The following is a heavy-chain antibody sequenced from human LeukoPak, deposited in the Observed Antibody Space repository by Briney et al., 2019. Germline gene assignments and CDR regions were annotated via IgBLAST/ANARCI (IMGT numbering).Heavy chain of an antibody. D-gene: IGHD3-22*01. V-gene: IGHV3-30-3*01. CDR2: ISYDGSNK. CDR1: GFTFSSYA. CDR3: ARDYEGSSGYYEGFDY. J-gene: IGHJ4*02. Sequence: PGRSLRLSCAASGFTFSSYAMHWARQAPGKGLEWVAVISYDGSNKYYADSVKGRFTISRDNSKNTLYLQMNSLRAEDTAVYYCARDYEGSSGYYEGFDYWGQGTLVTVSS.